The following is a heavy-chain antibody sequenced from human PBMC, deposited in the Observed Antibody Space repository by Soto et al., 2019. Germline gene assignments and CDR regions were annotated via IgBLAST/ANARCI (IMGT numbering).Heavy chain of an antibody. CDR1: GFSLTTSGEG. D-gene: IGHD3-3*01. Sequence: QITLNESGPTPVKPRQTLTLTCTFTGFSLTTSGEGVGWIRQSPGKAPEWLALIYLDGDKRDSPSLKSRLTIPKGTSKNQVVQTIDDLDPADTATYYCAHRVLRTVFGLVTTTAIYFDFWGQGTPVAVSS. V-gene: IGHV2-5*02. CDR3: AHRVLRTVFGLVTTTAIYFDF. CDR2: IYLDGDK. J-gene: IGHJ4*02.